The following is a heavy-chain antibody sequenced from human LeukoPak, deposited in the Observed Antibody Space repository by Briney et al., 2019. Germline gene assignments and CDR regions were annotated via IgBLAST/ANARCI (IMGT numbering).Heavy chain of an antibody. J-gene: IGHJ5*02. Sequence: PSETLSLTSAVYGGSFSGYYWSWIRQPPGKGLEWIGEINHSGSTNYNPSLKSRVTISVDTSKNQFSLKLSSVTAADTAVYYCARESAVAGAAWGQGTLVTVSS. CDR3: ARESAVAGAA. CDR2: INHSGST. CDR1: GGSFSGYY. D-gene: IGHD6-19*01. V-gene: IGHV4-34*01.